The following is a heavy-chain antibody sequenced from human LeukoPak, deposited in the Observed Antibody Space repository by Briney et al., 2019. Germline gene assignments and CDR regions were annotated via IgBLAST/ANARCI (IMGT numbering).Heavy chain of an antibody. CDR3: ARYGVYRGMDV. CDR1: GGSISSRDHY. D-gene: IGHD5-12*01. V-gene: IGHV4-31*03. CDR2: IFYSGST. Sequence: SETLSLTCSVSGGSISSRDHYWSWIRQHPGKGLEWIGYIFYSGSTHYNPSLKSRVTISVDPSKNQFSLKLSSVTAADTAVYYCARYGVYRGMDVWGQGTTVTVSS. J-gene: IGHJ6*02.